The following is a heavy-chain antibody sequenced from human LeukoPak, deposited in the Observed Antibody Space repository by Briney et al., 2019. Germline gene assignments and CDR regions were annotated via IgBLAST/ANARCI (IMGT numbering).Heavy chain of an antibody. CDR2: IYYSGST. D-gene: IGHD3-10*01. CDR1: GGSISSGGYY. CDR3: ARGGRRYYGSGSYGYWFDP. V-gene: IGHV4-31*03. Sequence: SQTLSLTCTVSGGSISSGGYYWSWIRQHPGKGLEWIGYIYYSGSTNYNPSLKSRVTISVDTSKNQFSLKLSSVTAADTAVYYCARGGRRYYGSGSYGYWFDPWGQGTLVTVSS. J-gene: IGHJ5*02.